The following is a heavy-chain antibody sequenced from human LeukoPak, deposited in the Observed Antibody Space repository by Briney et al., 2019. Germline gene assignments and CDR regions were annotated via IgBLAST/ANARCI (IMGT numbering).Heavy chain of an antibody. CDR2: ISGSGGST. CDR1: GFTFSSYA. D-gene: IGHD6-6*01. V-gene: IGHV3-23*01. J-gene: IGHJ4*02. CDR3: ARRSIAARNFDY. Sequence: GGSLRLSCAASGFTFSSYAMSWVRQAPGKGLEWVSAISGSGGSTYYADSVKGRFTISRGNSKNTLYLQMNSPRAEDTAVYYCARRSIAARNFDYWGQGTLVTVSS.